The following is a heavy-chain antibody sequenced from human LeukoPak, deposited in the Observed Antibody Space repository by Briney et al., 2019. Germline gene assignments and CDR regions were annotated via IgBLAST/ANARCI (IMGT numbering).Heavy chain of an antibody. Sequence: SGPTLVNPTQPLTLTCTFSGFSLSTSGMRVSWIRQPPGKALEWLARIDWDDDKFYSTSLKTRLTISKDTSKNQVVLTMTNMDPVDTATYYCARTPFYYYDSSGYYYYDYWGQGTLVTVSS. J-gene: IGHJ4*02. CDR2: IDWDDDK. D-gene: IGHD3-22*01. V-gene: IGHV2-70*04. CDR3: ARTPFYYYDSSGYYYYDY. CDR1: GFSLSTSGMR.